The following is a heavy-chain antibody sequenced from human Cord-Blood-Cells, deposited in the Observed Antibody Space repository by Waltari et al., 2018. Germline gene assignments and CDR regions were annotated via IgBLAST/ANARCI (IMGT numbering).Heavy chain of an antibody. CDR3: ARDLKSLGIPYYYYYGMDV. V-gene: IGHV1-2*02. D-gene: IGHD7-27*01. J-gene: IGHJ6*02. Sequence: QVQLVQSGAEVKKPGASVKVSCKASGYTFTGYYMHWVRQAPGQGLEWMGWINPNSGGTNYAQKFQGRGTMTRDTSISTAYMELSRLRSDDTAVYYCARDLKSLGIPYYYYYGMDVWGQGTTVTVSS. CDR2: INPNSGGT. CDR1: GYTFTGYY.